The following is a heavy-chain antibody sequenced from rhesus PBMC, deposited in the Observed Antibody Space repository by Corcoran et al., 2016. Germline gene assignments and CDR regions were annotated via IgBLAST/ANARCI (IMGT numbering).Heavy chain of an antibody. CDR2: ISSGGGST. V-gene: IGHV3-178*01. CDR1: GFTFSDYY. Sequence: EVQLVESGGGLAKPGGSLRLSCAASGFTFSDYYMDWVRQAPGKGLEWVSRISSGGGSTWYADSVKGRLTISREDAKNTLYLQMNSLRVEDTAVYYCARGGAGPFDYWGQGVLVTVSS. CDR3: ARGGAGPFDY. D-gene: IGHD6-31*01. J-gene: IGHJ4*01.